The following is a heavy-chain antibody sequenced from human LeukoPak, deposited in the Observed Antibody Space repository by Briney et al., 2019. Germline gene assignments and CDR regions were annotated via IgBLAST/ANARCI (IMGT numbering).Heavy chain of an antibody. J-gene: IGHJ4*02. V-gene: IGHV4-59*01. CDR1: GGSISSYY. CDR2: ISYSGST. CDR3: ARGRLGGSGSYYNVLDY. D-gene: IGHD3-10*01. Sequence: NPSETLSLTCTVSGGSISSYYWSWIRQPPGKGLEWIGYISYSGSTNYNPSLKSRVTISVDTSRNQFSLKLSSVTAADTAVYYCARGRLGGSGSYYNVLDYWGQGTLVIVSS.